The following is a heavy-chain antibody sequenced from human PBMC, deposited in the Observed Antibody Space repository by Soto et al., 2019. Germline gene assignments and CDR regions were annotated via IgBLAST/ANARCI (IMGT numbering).Heavy chain of an antibody. V-gene: IGHV1-3*01. D-gene: IGHD2-21*02. Sequence: ASVKVSCKASGYTFTSYAMHWARLAPGQRLEWMGWINAGNGNTKYSQKFQGRVTITRDTSASTAYMELSSLRSEDTAVYYCARSIVVVTALDYWGQGTLVTVSS. CDR1: GYTFTSYA. CDR2: INAGNGNT. J-gene: IGHJ4*02. CDR3: ARSIVVVTALDY.